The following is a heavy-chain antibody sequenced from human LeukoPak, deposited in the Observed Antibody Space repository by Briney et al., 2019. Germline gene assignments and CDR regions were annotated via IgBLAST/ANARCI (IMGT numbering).Heavy chain of an antibody. CDR2: ILYDGSNR. CDR1: GCTFSSHA. V-gene: IGHV3-30*04. D-gene: IGHD3-3*01. CDR3: ARAKYDLWSGYYAGGFDY. J-gene: IGHJ4*02. Sequence: GGSLRLSCAASGCTFSSHAMHWVRQAPGKGLEWVAVILYDGSNRYYADSVNGLFTISRDNSKNILYLQMNSLRLEDTAVYYCARAKYDLWSGYYAGGFDYWGQGTVVTVAS.